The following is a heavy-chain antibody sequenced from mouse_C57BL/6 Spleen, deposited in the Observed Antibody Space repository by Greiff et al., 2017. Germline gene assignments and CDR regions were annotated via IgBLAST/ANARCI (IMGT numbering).Heavy chain of an antibody. Sequence: EVNVVESGGGLVKPGGSLKLSCAASGFTFSDYGMHWVRQAPEKGLEWVAYISSGCSTIYYADTVKGRFTISRDNAKNTLFLQMTSLRSEDTAMYYCAPSGNGFAYWGQGTLVTVSA. CDR2: ISSGCSTI. CDR3: APSGNGFAY. CDR1: GFTFSDYG. D-gene: IGHD2-1*01. J-gene: IGHJ3*01. V-gene: IGHV5-17*01.